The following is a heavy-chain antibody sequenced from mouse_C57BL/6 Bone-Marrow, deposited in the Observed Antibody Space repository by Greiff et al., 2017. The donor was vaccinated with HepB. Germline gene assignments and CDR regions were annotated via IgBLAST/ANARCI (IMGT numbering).Heavy chain of an antibody. Sequence: QVQLQQPGAELVMPGASVKLSCKASGYTFTSYWMHWVKQRPGQGLEWIGEIDPSDSYTKYNQKFKGKSTLTVDKSSSTAYMPLSSLTSEDSAVYYCARGSHYYGSSYSFAYWGQGTLVTVSA. D-gene: IGHD1-1*01. CDR1: GYTFTSYW. V-gene: IGHV1-69*01. J-gene: IGHJ3*01. CDR3: ARGSHYYGSSYSFAY. CDR2: IDPSDSYT.